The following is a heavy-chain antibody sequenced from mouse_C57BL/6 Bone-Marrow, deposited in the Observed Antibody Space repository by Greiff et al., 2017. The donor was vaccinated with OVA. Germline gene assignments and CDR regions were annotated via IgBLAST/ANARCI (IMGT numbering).Heavy chain of an antibody. J-gene: IGHJ4*01. CDR3: ARMPTMSGDYYAMDD. D-gene: IGHD2-10*01. CDR2: IWSGGST. CDR1: GFSLTSYG. V-gene: IGHV2-2*01. Sequence: VKLLESGPGLVQPSQSLSITCTVSGFSLTSYGVHWVRQSPGKGLEWLGVIWSGGSTDYNAAFISRLSISKDNSKSQVFFKMNSLQADDTTIYYCARMPTMSGDYYAMDDWGQGTSVTVSS.